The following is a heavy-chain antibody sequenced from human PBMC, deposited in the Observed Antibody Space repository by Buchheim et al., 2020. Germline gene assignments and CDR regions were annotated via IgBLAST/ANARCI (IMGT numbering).Heavy chain of an antibody. J-gene: IGHJ1*01. D-gene: IGHD6-6*01. Sequence: EVQLVESGGGLVQPGGSLRLSCAASGFTFSSYSMNWVRQAPGKGLEWVSYISSSSSTIYYADSVKGRFPISRDNAQNSLYLQMNSLRAEDTAVYYCARDRGRGSSSSRMDFQHWGQGTL. CDR3: ARDRGRGSSSSRMDFQH. CDR1: GFTFSSYS. V-gene: IGHV3-48*01. CDR2: ISSSSSTI.